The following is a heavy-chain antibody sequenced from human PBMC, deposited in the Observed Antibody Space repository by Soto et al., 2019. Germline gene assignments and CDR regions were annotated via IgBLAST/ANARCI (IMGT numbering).Heavy chain of an antibody. D-gene: IGHD1-26*01. CDR1: GYTFTGYD. CDR2: MNPNSGNT. V-gene: IGHV1-8*01. Sequence: ASVKVSCKASGYTFTGYDINWVRQATGQGLEWMGWMNPNSGNTGYAQKFQGRVTMTRDTSISTAYMKLSSLRSDDTAVYYCARDSQWELSGQTWFDPWGQGTLVPSPQ. CDR3: ARDSQWELSGQTWFDP. J-gene: IGHJ5*02.